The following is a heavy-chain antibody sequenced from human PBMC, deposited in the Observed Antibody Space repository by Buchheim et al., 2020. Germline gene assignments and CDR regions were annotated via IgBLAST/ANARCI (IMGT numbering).Heavy chain of an antibody. CDR1: GFTFNNYA. D-gene: IGHD6-19*01. V-gene: IGHV3-23*01. CDR2: ISGTDGHT. J-gene: IGHJ4*02. Sequence: EVQLLEFGGGLVQPGGSLRLSCAASGFTFNNYAMSWVRQAPGKGLEWVSTISGTDGHTYYADSVKGRFTISRDNSKNTLSVQRNSLRAEDTAVYHCAKGSHGGGPGGYSSGWFDYWGQGTL. CDR3: AKGSHGGGPGGYSSGWFDY.